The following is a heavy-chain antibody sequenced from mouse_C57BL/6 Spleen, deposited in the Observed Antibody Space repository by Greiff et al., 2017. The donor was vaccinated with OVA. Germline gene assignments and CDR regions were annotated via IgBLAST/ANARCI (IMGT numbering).Heavy chain of an antibody. V-gene: IGHV1-55*01. CDR1: GYTFTSYW. D-gene: IGHD2-3*01. CDR3: ARFDGYFYAMDY. Sequence: QVQLKQPGAELVKPGASVKMSCKASGYTFTSYWITWVKQRPGQGLEWIGDIYPGSGSTNDNEKFKSKATLTVDTSSSTAYMQLSSLTAEDSAVDYCARFDGYFYAMDYWGQGTSVTVSS. J-gene: IGHJ4*01. CDR2: IYPGSGST.